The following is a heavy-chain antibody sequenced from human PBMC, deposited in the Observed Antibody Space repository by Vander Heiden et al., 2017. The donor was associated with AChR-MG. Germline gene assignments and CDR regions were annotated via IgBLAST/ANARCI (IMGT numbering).Heavy chain of an antibody. D-gene: IGHD3-3*01. CDR1: GSASPQYV. CDR2: ITPSSDSK. J-gene: IGHJ5*01. CDR3: ARGAYYDSWNTYYTLETTYWFDP. Sequence: EVQLVESVRSMVKPGGSRRPHCAPPGSASPQYVMNWVRQAPGRGLEWVSSITPSSDSKYYADSVKGRFTISRDNAKNALHLQMNTLRAEDTALYYCARGAYYDSWNTYYTLETTYWFDPWGQGTLVTVSS. V-gene: IGHV3-21*01.